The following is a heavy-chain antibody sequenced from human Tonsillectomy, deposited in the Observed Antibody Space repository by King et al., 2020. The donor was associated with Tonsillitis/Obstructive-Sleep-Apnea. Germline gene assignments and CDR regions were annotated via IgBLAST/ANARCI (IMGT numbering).Heavy chain of an antibody. CDR1: GFTFSSYA. J-gene: IGHJ6*02. D-gene: IGHD5-18*01. CDR3: AKGEPDMVTLDYYYYGMDV. CDR2: ISGSGGST. Sequence: VQLVESGGGLVQPGGSLRLSCAASGFTFSSYAMSWVRQAPGKWLEWVSAISGSGGSTYYADSVKGRFTISRDNSKNTLYLQMNSLRAEDTAVYYCAKGEPDMVTLDYYYYGMDVWGQGTTVTVSS. V-gene: IGHV3-23*04.